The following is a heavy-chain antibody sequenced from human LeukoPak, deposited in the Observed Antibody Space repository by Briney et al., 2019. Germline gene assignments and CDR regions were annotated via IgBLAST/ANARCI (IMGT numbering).Heavy chain of an antibody. V-gene: IGHV4-38-2*02. CDR2: IYHSRST. J-gene: IGHJ4*02. D-gene: IGHD3-10*01. CDR1: GSSISSGYY. CDR3: ASFYGSGFSFDY. Sequence: SETLSLTCIVSGSSISSGYYWGWIRQPPGKGLEWIGSIYHSRSTYYNPSLKSRVTISVDTSKNQFSLKLSSVTAADTAVYYCASFYGSGFSFDYWGQGTLVTVSS.